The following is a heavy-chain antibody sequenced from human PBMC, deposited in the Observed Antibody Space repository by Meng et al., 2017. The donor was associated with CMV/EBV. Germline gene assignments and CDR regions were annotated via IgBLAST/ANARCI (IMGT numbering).Heavy chain of an antibody. CDR2: ISSSGSTI. Sequence: GGSLRLSCAASGFTFSDYYMSWIRQAPGKGLEWVSYISSSGSTIYYADSVKGRFTLSRDNAKNSLYLQMNSLRAEDTAVYYCARAWQWLDPMAGVYYYYGMDVWGQGTTVTVSS. CDR3: ARAWQWLDPMAGVYYYYGMDV. D-gene: IGHD6-19*01. J-gene: IGHJ6*02. CDR1: GFTFSDYY. V-gene: IGHV3-11*04.